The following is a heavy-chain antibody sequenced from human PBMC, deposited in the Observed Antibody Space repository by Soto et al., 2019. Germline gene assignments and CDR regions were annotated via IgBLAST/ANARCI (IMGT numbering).Heavy chain of an antibody. J-gene: IGHJ4*02. CDR3: THVRTTVITK. CDR2: IYWDDDK. V-gene: IGHV2-5*02. CDR1: GFSLSTSMEG. Sequence: QITLKESGPTMVQPTQTLTLTCTVSGFSLSTSMEGVGWIREPPTKALEWLALIYWDDDKRYNPSLERRLTITKDTSKNQVVLRMTNMDPVDTATYFCTHVRTTVITKWGQGTLVTVSS. D-gene: IGHD4-17*01.